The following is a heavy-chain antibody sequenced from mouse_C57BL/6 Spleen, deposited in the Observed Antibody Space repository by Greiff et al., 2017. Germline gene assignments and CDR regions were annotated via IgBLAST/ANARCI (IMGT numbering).Heavy chain of an antibody. D-gene: IGHD2-2*01. V-gene: IGHV1-64*01. Sequence: QVQLQQPGAELVKPGASVKLSCKASGYTFTSYWMHWVKQRPGQGLEWIGMIHPNSGSTNYNEKFKSKATLTVDKSSSTAYMQLSSLTSEDSAVYYCARIYDGYDDGYAMDYWGQGTSVTVSS. J-gene: IGHJ4*01. CDR1: GYTFTSYW. CDR3: ARIYDGYDDGYAMDY. CDR2: IHPNSGST.